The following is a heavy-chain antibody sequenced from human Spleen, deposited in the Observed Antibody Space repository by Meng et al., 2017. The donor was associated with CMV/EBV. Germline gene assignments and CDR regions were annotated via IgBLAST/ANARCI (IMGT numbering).Heavy chain of an antibody. CDR1: GGYF. Sequence: GGYFWSWIRQPPGKGLEWIGYIYYTGSSKYNPFLKSRVSISVDTSKNKFSLKLNSVTVADTAVYYCARTRYYYNSTGYSVPTTFDYWGQGALVTVSS. V-gene: IGHV4-31*02. D-gene: IGHD3-22*01. CDR3: ARTRYYYNSTGYSVPTTFDY. CDR2: IYYTGSS. J-gene: IGHJ4*02.